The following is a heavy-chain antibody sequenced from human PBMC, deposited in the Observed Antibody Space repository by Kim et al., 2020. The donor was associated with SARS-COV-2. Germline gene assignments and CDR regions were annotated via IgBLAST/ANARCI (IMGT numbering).Heavy chain of an antibody. Sequence: SETLSLTCTVSGYSISSGYYWGWIRQPPGKGLEWIGSIYHSGSTYYNPSLKSRVTISVDTSKNQFSLKLSSVTAADTAVYYCAGSSSWATSDYWGQGTLVTVSS. CDR2: IYHSGST. J-gene: IGHJ4*02. V-gene: IGHV4-38-2*02. CDR3: AGSSSWATSDY. D-gene: IGHD6-13*01. CDR1: GYSISSGYY.